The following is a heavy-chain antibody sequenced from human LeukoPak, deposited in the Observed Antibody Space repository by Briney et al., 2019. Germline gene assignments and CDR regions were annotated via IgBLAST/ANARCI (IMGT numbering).Heavy chain of an antibody. CDR3: AKVGCGGDCYFLEYFQH. Sequence: GGSLRLSCAASGFTFNNFAIYWVRQAPGKGLEWVAVISYDGSNKYYAGSVKGRFTISRDNSKNTLYLQMNSLRAEDTAVYYCAKVGCGGDCYFLEYFQHWGQGTLVTVSS. CDR1: GFTFNNFA. D-gene: IGHD2-21*02. J-gene: IGHJ1*01. V-gene: IGHV3-30*04. CDR2: ISYDGSNK.